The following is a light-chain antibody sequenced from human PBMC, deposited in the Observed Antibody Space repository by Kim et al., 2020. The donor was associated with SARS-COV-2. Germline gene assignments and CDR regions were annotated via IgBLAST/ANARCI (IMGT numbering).Light chain of an antibody. CDR3: QQYSTLWT. CDR2: KAS. Sequence: DIQMTQSPSTLSASAGDRVTITCRASQSISIWLAWYQQKPGKPPKLLIYKASTLESGVPSRFSGTGSGTDFTLTISSLQPDDSATYYCQQYSTLWTFGQGTKVDIK. V-gene: IGKV1-5*03. J-gene: IGKJ1*01. CDR1: QSISIW.